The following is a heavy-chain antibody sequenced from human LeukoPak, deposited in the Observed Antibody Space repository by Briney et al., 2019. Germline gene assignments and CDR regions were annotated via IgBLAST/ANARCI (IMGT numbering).Heavy chain of an antibody. CDR2: ISGGGITT. J-gene: IGHJ4*02. V-gene: IGHV3-23*01. CDR3: PRQSYASGWNPFDY. D-gene: IGHD6-19*01. Sequence: GGPLRLSCAASGFTFSNYAMSWVRQAPGKGLEWGSTISGGGITTYYADSAKGRFTISRDNSKNTMFLQMNSLRADDTAVYYCPRQSYASGWNPFDYWGQGILVTVSS. CDR1: GFTFSNYA.